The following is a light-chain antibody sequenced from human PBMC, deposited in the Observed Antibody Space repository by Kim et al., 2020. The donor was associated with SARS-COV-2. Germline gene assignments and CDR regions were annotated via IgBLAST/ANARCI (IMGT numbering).Light chain of an antibody. CDR1: SSSIGDGYD. Sequence: QRVNISCTGSSSSIGDGYDVHWYQQLPGTAPKLLIYGNSNRPSGVPDRLSGSKSGTSASLAITGLQAEDEADYYCQSYDSSLSGYVFGTGTKVTVL. J-gene: IGLJ1*01. CDR2: GNS. CDR3: QSYDSSLSGYV. V-gene: IGLV1-40*01.